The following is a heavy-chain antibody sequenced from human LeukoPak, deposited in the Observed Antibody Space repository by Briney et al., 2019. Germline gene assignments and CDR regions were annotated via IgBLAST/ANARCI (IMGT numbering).Heavy chain of an antibody. CDR2: ISGSGGST. V-gene: IGHV3-23*01. D-gene: IGHD3-10*01. CDR3: AKDPTGSYFDY. J-gene: IGHJ4*02. CDR1: GFTFSSYS. Sequence: GGSLRLSCAASGFTFSSYSMNWVRQAPGKGLEWVSAISGSGGSTYYADSVKGRFTISRDNSKNTLYLQVNSLRAEDTAVYYCAKDPTGSYFDYWGQGTLVTVSS.